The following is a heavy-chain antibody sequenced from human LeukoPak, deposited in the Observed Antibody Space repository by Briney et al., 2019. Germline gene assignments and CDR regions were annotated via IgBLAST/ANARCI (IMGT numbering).Heavy chain of an antibody. CDR1: GFTFNSYA. J-gene: IGHJ4*02. Sequence: GGSLRLSCAASGFTFNSYAIHWVRQAPGKGLEWVAVISYDGSNKYYAESVKGRFTISRDNSKDTLYLQLNSLRPDDTAVYYCARDQLAYSGYDTLFDYWGQGTLVTVSS. V-gene: IGHV3-30*04. CDR3: ARDQLAYSGYDTLFDY. D-gene: IGHD5-12*01. CDR2: ISYDGSNK.